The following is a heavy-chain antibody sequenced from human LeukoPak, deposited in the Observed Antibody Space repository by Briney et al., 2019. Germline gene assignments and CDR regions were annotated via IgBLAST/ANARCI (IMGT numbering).Heavy chain of an antibody. Sequence: SGGSLRLSCAASGFTFDDYAMHWAGQAPGKVLEWVSLISGDGASTYYADSVRGRFTISRDNSKNSLYLQMNSLRTEDTALYYCAKDIGGAQYGDYLDYWGQGTLVTVSS. CDR2: ISGDGAST. V-gene: IGHV3-43*02. J-gene: IGHJ4*02. CDR3: AKDIGGAQYGDYLDY. CDR1: GFTFDDYA. D-gene: IGHD4-17*01.